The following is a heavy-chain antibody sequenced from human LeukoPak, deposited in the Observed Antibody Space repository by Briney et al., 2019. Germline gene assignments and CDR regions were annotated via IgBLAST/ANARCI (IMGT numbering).Heavy chain of an antibody. CDR1: GYTFTSYD. CDR2: MNPNSGNT. V-gene: IGHV1-8*01. CDR3: ARYSNIYYDSSGPRGFDP. J-gene: IGHJ5*02. Sequence: ASVKVSCKASGYTFTSYDINWVRQATGQGLEWMGWMNPNSGNTGYAQKFQGRVTMTRNTSISTAYMELSSLRSEDTAVYYCARYSNIYYDSSGPRGFDPWGQGTLVTVSS. D-gene: IGHD3-22*01.